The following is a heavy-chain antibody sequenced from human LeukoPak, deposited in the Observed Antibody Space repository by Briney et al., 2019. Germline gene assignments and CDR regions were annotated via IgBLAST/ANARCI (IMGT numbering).Heavy chain of an antibody. J-gene: IGHJ4*02. CDR2: ISYDGSNK. CDR3: AREIAVKYSGSTNYFLDY. D-gene: IGHD1-26*01. V-gene: IGHV3-30*04. CDR1: GFTFSSYA. Sequence: HTGGSLRLSCAASGFTFSSYAMHWVRQAPGKGLEWVAVISYDGSNKYYADSVKGRFTISRDNSKNTLYLQMNSLRAEDTAVYYCAREIAVKYSGSTNYFLDYWGQGTLVTVSS.